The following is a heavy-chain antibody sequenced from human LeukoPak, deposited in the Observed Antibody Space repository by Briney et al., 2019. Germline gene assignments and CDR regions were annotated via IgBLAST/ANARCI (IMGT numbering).Heavy chain of an antibody. J-gene: IGHJ6*03. CDR3: ARVGLGIAAAGAYYYYMDV. V-gene: IGHV4-59*01. D-gene: IGHD6-13*01. CDR1: GGSISSYY. Sequence: SETLSLTCTVSGGSISSYYWSWIRQPPGRGLEWIGYIYYSGSTNYNPSLKSRVTISVDTSKNQFSLKLSSVTAADTAVYYCARVGLGIAAAGAYYYYMDVWGKGTTVTVSS. CDR2: IYYSGST.